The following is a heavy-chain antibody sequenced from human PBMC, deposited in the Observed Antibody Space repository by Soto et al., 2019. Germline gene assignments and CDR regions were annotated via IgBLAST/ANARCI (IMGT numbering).Heavy chain of an antibody. CDR3: AREGYCSGGSCYSDRAISG. CDR1: GGSFSGYY. V-gene: IGHV4-34*01. Sequence: SETLSLTCAVYGGSFSGYYWSWIRQPPGKGLEWIGEINHSGSTNYNPSLKSRVTISVGTSKNQFSLKLSSVTAADTAVYYCAREGYCSGGSCYSDRAISGWSQGSLVTVSS. J-gene: IGHJ4*02. D-gene: IGHD2-15*01. CDR2: INHSGST.